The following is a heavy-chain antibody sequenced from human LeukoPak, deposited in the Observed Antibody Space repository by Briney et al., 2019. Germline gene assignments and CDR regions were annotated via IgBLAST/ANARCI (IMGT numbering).Heavy chain of an antibody. D-gene: IGHD3-16*02. V-gene: IGHV4-4*07. Sequence: SETLSLTCTVSGVSISSYYWSWIRQPAGKGLEWIGRIYTSGSTNYNPSLKSRVTISVDTSKNQFSLKLSSVTAADTAVYYCAREAYDYVWGSYRDSSNPFDYWGQGTLVTVSS. J-gene: IGHJ4*02. CDR3: AREAYDYVWGSYRDSSNPFDY. CDR2: IYTSGST. CDR1: GVSISSYY.